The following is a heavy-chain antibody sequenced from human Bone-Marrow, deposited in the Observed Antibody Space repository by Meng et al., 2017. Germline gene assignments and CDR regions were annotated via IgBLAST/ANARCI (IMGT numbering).Heavy chain of an antibody. CDR3: ASLNPYYYDSRRGAFDI. D-gene: IGHD3-22*01. CDR1: GGTFSSYA. CDR2: IIPIFGTA. Sequence: SVKVFCKASGGTFSSYAISWVRQAPGQGLEWMGGIIPIFGTANYEQKFQGRVTITADESTSTAYMELSSLRSEDTAVDYCASLNPYYYDSRRGAFDIWGQGTMVTVSS. V-gene: IGHV1-69*13. J-gene: IGHJ3*02.